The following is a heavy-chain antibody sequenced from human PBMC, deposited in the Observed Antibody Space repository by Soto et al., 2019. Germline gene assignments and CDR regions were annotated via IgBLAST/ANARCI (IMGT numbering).Heavy chain of an antibody. CDR2: IITIFGTA. CDR3: ARETVIHGIAALHY. Sequence: QVQLVQSGAEVKKPGSSVKFSCKASGCTFSSYAISWVRQAHGQGLEWMGGIITIFGTANYAQKFQVRVTITADESTSTAYIELSSLRSEDTAVYYWARETVIHGIAALHYCSPGTLVSVSS. J-gene: IGHJ4*02. V-gene: IGHV1-69*01. CDR1: GCTFSSYA. D-gene: IGHD6-6*01.